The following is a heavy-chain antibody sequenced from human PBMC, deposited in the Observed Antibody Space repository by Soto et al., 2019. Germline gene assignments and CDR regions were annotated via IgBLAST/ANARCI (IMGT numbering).Heavy chain of an antibody. CDR1: GYTLTSYY. V-gene: IGHV1-46*01. J-gene: IGHJ4*02. CDR3: ARSPLRGALDY. CDR2: INPSGGST. Sequence: QVQLVQSGAEVEKPGASVKVSCKASGYTLTSYYMHWVRQAPGQGLEWMGVINPSGGSTANAQRFQGRVTMTRVTSTSVVYMELNRLTSEDTAMYYCARSPLRGALDYWGQGTLVTVSS.